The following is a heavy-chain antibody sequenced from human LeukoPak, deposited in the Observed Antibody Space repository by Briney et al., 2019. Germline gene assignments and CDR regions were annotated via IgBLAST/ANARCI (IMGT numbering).Heavy chain of an antibody. Sequence: GGSLRLSCVASGFTFSSCAMSWVRQVPGKGLEWVSTISGGGDTTYYADSVKGRFTISRDNAKNSLYLQMNSLRAEDTAVYYCARPSGYCSGGSCFPFDCWGQGTLVTVSS. D-gene: IGHD2-15*01. CDR3: ARPSGYCSGGSCFPFDC. CDR2: ISGGGDTT. CDR1: GFTFSSCA. V-gene: IGHV3-23*01. J-gene: IGHJ4*02.